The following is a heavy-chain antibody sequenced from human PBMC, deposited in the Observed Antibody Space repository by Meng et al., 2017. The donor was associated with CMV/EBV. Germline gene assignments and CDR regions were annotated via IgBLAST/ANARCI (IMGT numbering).Heavy chain of an antibody. V-gene: IGHV4-4*02. D-gene: IGHD2-2*01. CDR1: SSSSNW. Sequence: SSSSNWWSWVRQPPGKGLEWIGEIYHSGSTNYNPSLKSRVTISVDKSKNQFSLKLSSVTAADTAVYYCARIPGGYCSSTSCYVFDYWGQGTLVTVSS. CDR2: IYHSGST. CDR3: ARIPGGYCSSTSCYVFDY. J-gene: IGHJ4*02.